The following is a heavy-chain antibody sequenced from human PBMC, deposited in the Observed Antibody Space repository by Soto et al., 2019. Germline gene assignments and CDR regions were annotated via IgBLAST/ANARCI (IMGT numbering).Heavy chain of an antibody. J-gene: IGHJ5*02. Sequence: QLQLQESGSGLVKPSQTLSLTCAVSGGSISSGGYSWSWIRQPPGKGLEWSGYIYHSGSTYYNPSLKSRVTISVDRSKNQFSLRLSAVTAADTAVYYCARGSYYDFWSGYYYNWFDPWGQGTLVTVSS. V-gene: IGHV4-30-2*01. CDR2: IYHSGST. D-gene: IGHD3-3*01. CDR1: GGSISSGGYS. CDR3: ARGSYYDFWSGYYYNWFDP.